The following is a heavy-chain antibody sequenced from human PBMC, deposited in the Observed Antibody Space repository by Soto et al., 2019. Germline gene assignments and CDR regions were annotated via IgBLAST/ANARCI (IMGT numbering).Heavy chain of an antibody. J-gene: IGHJ4*02. CDR3: ARVFSSGSGWMYYFDF. Sequence: QVELQESGPRLVKSSGTLSLTCEVSSGSISTGNWWSWVRQPPGKGLEWIGEIYYTGATNYNPSLNSRVTRTIDKSKDQFSLILTSATAADTAVYYCARVFSSGSGWMYYFDFWGQGILVSVSS. D-gene: IGHD6-25*01. V-gene: IGHV4-4*02. CDR1: SGSISTGNW. CDR2: IYYTGAT.